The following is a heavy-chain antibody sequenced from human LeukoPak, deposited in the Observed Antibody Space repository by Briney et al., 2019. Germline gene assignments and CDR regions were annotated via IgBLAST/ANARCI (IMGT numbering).Heavy chain of an antibody. J-gene: IGHJ4*02. CDR1: GGSISSYY. D-gene: IGHD5-24*01. CDR2: IYYSGST. Sequence: SETLSLTCTVSGGSISSYYWSWIRQPPGKGLECIGYIYYSGSTNYNPSLKSRVTISVDTSKNQFSLKLSSVTAADTAVYYCAREPTDGYNLFDYWGPGTLVTVSS. CDR3: AREPTDGYNLFDY. V-gene: IGHV4-59*01.